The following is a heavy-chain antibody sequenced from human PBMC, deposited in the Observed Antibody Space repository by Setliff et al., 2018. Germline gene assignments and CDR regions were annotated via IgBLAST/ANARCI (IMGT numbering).Heavy chain of an antibody. CDR1: DDSFYSDYYF. D-gene: IGHD5-12*01. CDR3: AREGRWDYNYPIY. J-gene: IGHJ4*02. V-gene: IGHV4-39*01. Sequence: SETLSLTCSVSDDSFYSDYYFWGWIRQPPGKGLEWIATISSSGATNYNSSLKSRVTLSRDVAKRQFALNLRSVTAVDTAVHYCAREGRWDYNYPIYWGQGILVTVSS. CDR2: ISSSGAT.